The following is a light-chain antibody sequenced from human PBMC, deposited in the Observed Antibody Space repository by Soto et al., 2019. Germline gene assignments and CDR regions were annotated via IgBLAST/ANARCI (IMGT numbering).Light chain of an antibody. V-gene: IGLV1-44*01. Sequence: QAVVIQPPSASGTPGQWVSISCSGSNSNIGSGSVNWYQQLPGAAPKLLIYNNHQRPSGVPDRFSGSKSGTSASLAISGLQSEDEADYYCAAWDDSLNGHWPFGRGTKLTVL. J-gene: IGLJ3*02. CDR3: AAWDDSLNGHWP. CDR2: NNH. CDR1: NSNIGSGS.